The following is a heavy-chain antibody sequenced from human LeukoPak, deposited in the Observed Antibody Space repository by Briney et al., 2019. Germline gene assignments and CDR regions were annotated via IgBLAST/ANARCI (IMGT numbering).Heavy chain of an antibody. Sequence: ASETLSLTCTVSGGSISSYYWSWIRQPPGKGLEWIGYIYYSGSTNYNPSLESRVTISVDTSKNQFSLKLSSVTAADTAVYFCARVLSSASKVFDYWGQGTLVTVSS. V-gene: IGHV4-59*01. CDR2: IYYSGST. CDR1: GGSISSYY. CDR3: ARVLSSASKVFDY. D-gene: IGHD6-6*01. J-gene: IGHJ4*02.